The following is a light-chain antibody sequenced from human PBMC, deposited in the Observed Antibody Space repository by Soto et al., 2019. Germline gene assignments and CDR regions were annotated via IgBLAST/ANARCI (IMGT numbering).Light chain of an antibody. CDR3: SSYTGDSSYV. Sequence: QSVLTQPASVSGSPGQSIAISCTGTSGDVGAYDSVCWYQQHPGKAPKLIIFGVSNRPSGVSNRFSGHKSGNTASLTISGLQAEDEADYYCSSYTGDSSYVFGTGTKVPVL. J-gene: IGLJ1*01. CDR1: SGDVGAYDS. V-gene: IGLV2-14*03. CDR2: GVS.